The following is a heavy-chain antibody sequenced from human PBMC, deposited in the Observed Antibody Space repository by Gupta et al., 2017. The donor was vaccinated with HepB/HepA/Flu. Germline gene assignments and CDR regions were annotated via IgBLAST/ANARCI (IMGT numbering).Heavy chain of an antibody. J-gene: IGHJ3*02. V-gene: IGHV1-46*01. CDR2: INPSGGST. CDR3: ARRVGATNRDAFDI. D-gene: IGHD1-26*01. CDR1: GYTFTSYY. Sequence: QVPLVQSGAEGKKPGASVKVSCKASGYTFTSYYMHWVLQAPGQGLEWVGIINPSGGSTSYAQKFQGRVTMTRDTSTSTVYMELSSLRSEDTAMYYCARRVGATNRDAFDIWGQGTMVTVSS.